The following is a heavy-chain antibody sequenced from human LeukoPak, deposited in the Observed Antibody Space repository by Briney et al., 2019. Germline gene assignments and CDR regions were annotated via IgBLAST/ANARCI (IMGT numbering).Heavy chain of an antibody. D-gene: IGHD3-22*01. CDR2: INHSGST. CDR3: ARARPYKSYYYDSSGYYQDY. CDR1: GGSFSGYY. J-gene: IGHJ4*02. V-gene: IGHV4-34*01. Sequence: SEILSLTCAVYGGSFSGYYWSWIRQPPGKGLEWIGEINHSGSTNYNPSLKSRVTISVDTSKNQFSLKLSSVTAADTAVYYCARARPYKSYYYDSSGYYQDYWGQGTLVTVSS.